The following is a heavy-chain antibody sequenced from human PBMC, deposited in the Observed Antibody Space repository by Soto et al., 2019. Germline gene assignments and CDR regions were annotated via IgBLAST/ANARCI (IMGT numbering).Heavy chain of an antibody. Sequence: EVQLVESGGGLVQPGGSLRLSCAASGFTFSTYCMHWVRQAPGTGLVWVSRINSDGSITNYADSVKGRFSISRDNAKNTLYLQMNSLRAEDTAVYYCARSTWQNYFYYWGQGTLVTVSS. CDR1: GFTFSTYC. J-gene: IGHJ4*02. CDR3: ARSTWQNYFYY. CDR2: INSDGSIT. V-gene: IGHV3-74*01.